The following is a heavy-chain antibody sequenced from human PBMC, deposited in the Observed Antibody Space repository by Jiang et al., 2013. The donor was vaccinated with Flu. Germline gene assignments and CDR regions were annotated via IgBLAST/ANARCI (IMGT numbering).Heavy chain of an antibody. Sequence: SQTLSLTCAISGDSVSSKSAAWNWIRQSPSRGLEWLGRTYYRSKWYNDYAVYVKSRITINPDTSKNQFSLQLTSVTPEDTAVYYCARELVGGEETKPFDNWGQGILVTVSS. CDR1: GDSVSSKSAA. CDR3: ARELVGGEETKPFDN. D-gene: IGHD3-10*01. CDR2: TYYRSKWYN. V-gene: IGHV6-1*01. J-gene: IGHJ4*02.